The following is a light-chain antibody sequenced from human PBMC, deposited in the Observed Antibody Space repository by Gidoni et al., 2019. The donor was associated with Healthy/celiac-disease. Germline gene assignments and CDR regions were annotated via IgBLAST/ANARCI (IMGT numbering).Light chain of an antibody. CDR3: QQYNSYSPWT. Sequence: DIQMTQSPSPLSASVGDRVTITCRANQSISSWLAWYQQKPGKAPKLLIYKASSLESGVPSRFSGSGSGTEFTLTISSLQPDDFATYYCQQYNSYSPWTFGQGTKVEIK. CDR1: QSISSW. J-gene: IGKJ1*01. CDR2: KAS. V-gene: IGKV1-5*03.